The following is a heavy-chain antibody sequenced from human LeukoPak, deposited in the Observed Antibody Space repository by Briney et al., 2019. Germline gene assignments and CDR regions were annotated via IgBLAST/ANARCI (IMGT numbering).Heavy chain of an antibody. CDR1: GFTFSSYG. D-gene: IGHD6-19*01. Sequence: GGSLRLSCAASGFTFSSYGMHWVRQAPGKGLEWVAVISYDGSNKYYADSVEGRFTISRDNSKNTLYLQMNSLRAEDTAVYYCAKDGSSGLDAFDIWGQGTMVTVSS. CDR3: AKDGSSGLDAFDI. J-gene: IGHJ3*02. V-gene: IGHV3-30*18. CDR2: ISYDGSNK.